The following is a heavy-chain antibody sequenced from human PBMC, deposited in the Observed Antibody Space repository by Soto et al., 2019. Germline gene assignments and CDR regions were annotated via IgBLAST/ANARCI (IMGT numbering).Heavy chain of an antibody. D-gene: IGHD1-20*01. CDR2: INPSGGST. CDR3: ARDNNLDYNWNIEWFDP. J-gene: IGHJ5*02. V-gene: IGHV1-46*03. Sequence: GASVKVSCKASGYTFTSYYMHWVRQAPGQGLEWMGIINPSGGSTSYAQKFQGRVTMTRDTSTSTVYMELSSLRSEDTAVYYCARDNNLDYNWNIEWFDPWGQGTLVTVSS. CDR1: GYTFTSYY.